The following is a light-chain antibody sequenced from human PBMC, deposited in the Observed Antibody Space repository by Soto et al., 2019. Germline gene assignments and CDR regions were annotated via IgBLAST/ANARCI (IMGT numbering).Light chain of an antibody. CDR3: QQHNDRPT. J-gene: IGKJ5*01. Sequence: EIGMTQYPATLSVSPGERATLSCRASQSVGSGLSWYQQKPGQAPRLLIHDASTRATGIPARLSGSGSGTEFILTISSLASEDFAIYYCQQHNDRPTFGQGTRLEIK. CDR1: QSVGSG. CDR2: DAS. V-gene: IGKV3-15*01.